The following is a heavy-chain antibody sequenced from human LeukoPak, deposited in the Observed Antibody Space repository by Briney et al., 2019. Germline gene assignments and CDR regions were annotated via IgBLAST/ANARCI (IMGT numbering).Heavy chain of an antibody. J-gene: IGHJ4*02. Sequence: GGSLRLSCAASGFIFSNYWMSWVRQAPGKGLEWVANIKPDGSEKYYVDSLKGRFTISRDNAKNSLYLQMNSLRVEDTAVYYCARGGNSSWDYLGQGALVTVSS. CDR1: GFIFSNYW. CDR3: ARGGNSSWDY. V-gene: IGHV3-7*01. D-gene: IGHD6-6*01. CDR2: IKPDGSEK.